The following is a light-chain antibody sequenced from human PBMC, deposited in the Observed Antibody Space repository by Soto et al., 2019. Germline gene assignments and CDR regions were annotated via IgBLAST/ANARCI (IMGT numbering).Light chain of an antibody. CDR3: QQYGGSPRT. CDR2: DAS. Sequence: DVQLTQSPSTLSGSVGDRVTITCRASQTISSWLAWYQQKPGKAPNLLISDASSLERGVPSRFSGSGSGTDFTLTISRLEPEDFAVYYCQQYGGSPRTFGQGTKVDIK. V-gene: IGKV1-5*01. CDR1: QTISSW. J-gene: IGKJ1*01.